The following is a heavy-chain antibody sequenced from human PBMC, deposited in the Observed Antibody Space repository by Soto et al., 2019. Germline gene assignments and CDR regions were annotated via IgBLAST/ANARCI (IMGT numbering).Heavy chain of an antibody. D-gene: IGHD4-17*01. Sequence: QVQLQESGPGLVKPSQTLSLTCTVSGGSISTGGYYWSWIRQHPGKGLEWIGYIYYSGSTHYTPSVKSRVTISVDPSKSQFSLKLSSVTAGDTAVYYCARALTTVTVFDPWGQGTLVTVSS. J-gene: IGHJ5*02. CDR2: IYYSGST. V-gene: IGHV4-31*03. CDR3: ARALTTVTVFDP. CDR1: GGSISTGGYY.